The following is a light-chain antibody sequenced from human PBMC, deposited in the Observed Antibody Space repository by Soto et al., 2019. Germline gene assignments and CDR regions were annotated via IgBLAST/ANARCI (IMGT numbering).Light chain of an antibody. V-gene: IGLV2-8*01. CDR1: SSDVGTHGY. Sequence: QSALTQPPSASGSPGQSVTISCTGTSSDVGTHGYVSWYQQHAGKAPKLMIYDVTKRPSGVPDRFSGSKSAKTASLTVSGLQAEDEADYYCMCYAGGNNGVFGGGTKVTVL. J-gene: IGLJ3*02. CDR2: DVT. CDR3: MCYAGGNNGV.